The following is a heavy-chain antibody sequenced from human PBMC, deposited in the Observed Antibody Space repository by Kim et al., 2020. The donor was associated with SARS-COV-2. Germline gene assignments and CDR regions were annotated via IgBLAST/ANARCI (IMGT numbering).Heavy chain of an antibody. Sequence: GGTLRLSCAASGFTFSSYGMHWVRQAPGKGLEWVAVISYDGSNKYYADSVKGRFTISRDNSKNTLYLQMNSLRAEDTAVYYCAKPARGGSGSPGDYWGQGTLVTVSS. D-gene: IGHD3-10*01. J-gene: IGHJ4*02. V-gene: IGHV3-30*18. CDR1: GFTFSSYG. CDR3: AKPARGGSGSPGDY. CDR2: ISYDGSNK.